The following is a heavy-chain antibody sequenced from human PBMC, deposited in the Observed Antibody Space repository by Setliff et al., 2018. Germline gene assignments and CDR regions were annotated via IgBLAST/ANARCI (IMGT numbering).Heavy chain of an antibody. Sequence: PGGSLRLSCAVSGLIFSGSAIHWVRQASGKGLEWVGRIRNKANNYAIAYAASVEGRFTISRDDSKNMAYLQMNSLRTEDTAVYYCTRRSANSSADWGQGTLVTVSS. D-gene: IGHD6-19*01. J-gene: IGHJ4*02. V-gene: IGHV3-73*01. CDR3: TRRSANSSAD. CDR2: IRNKANNYAI. CDR1: GLIFSGSA.